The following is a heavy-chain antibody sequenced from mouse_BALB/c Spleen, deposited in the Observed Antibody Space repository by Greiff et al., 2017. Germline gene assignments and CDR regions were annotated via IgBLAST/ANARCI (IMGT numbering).Heavy chain of an antibody. J-gene: IGHJ4*01. CDR2: ISSGGST. CDR3: ARGSTVAHAMDY. D-gene: IGHD1-1*01. CDR1: GFTFSSYA. Sequence: EVQRVESGGGLVKPGGSLKLSCAASGFTFSSYAMSWVRQTPEKRLEWVASISSGGSTYYPDSVKGRFTISRDNARNILYLQMSSLRSEDTAMYYCARGSTVAHAMDYWGPGTSVTVSS. V-gene: IGHV5-6-5*01.